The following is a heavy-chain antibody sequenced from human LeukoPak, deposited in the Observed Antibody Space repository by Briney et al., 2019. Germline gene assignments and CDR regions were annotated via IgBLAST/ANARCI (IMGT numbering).Heavy chain of an antibody. J-gene: IGHJ4*02. CDR1: GGTFSSYT. CDR3: ARDEGLGGSPDY. Sequence: SVKVSCKASGGTFSSYTISWVRQAPGQGLEWMGRIIPILGIANYAQKFQGRVTITADRSTSTAYMELSSLRSEDTAVYYCARDEGLGGSPDYWGQGTLVTVSS. CDR2: IIPILGIA. V-gene: IGHV1-69*04. D-gene: IGHD2-15*01.